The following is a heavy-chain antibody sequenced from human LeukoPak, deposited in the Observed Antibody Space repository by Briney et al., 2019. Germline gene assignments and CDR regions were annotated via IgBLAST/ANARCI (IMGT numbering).Heavy chain of an antibody. J-gene: IGHJ4*02. D-gene: IGHD2-2*01. CDR3: ARRDASAAFDY. CDR1: GGSMSSYY. CDR2: IYYSGST. V-gene: IGHV4-59*08. Sequence: SETLSLTCTVSGGSMSSYYWSWIRQPPGKGLEWIGYIYYSGSTNYNPSLKSRVTISVDTSKNQFSLKLSSVTAADTAVYYCARRDASAAFDYWGQGTLVTVCS.